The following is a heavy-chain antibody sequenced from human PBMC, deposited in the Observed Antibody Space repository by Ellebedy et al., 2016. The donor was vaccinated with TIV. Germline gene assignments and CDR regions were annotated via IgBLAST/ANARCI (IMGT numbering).Heavy chain of an antibody. V-gene: IGHV6-1*01. CDR2: TYYTSKWQN. J-gene: IGHJ4*02. D-gene: IGHD3-10*02. CDR3: ARGRMLTGFDY. Sequence: SQTLSLTCAISGDSVSSNSGVWNWIRQSPSRGLEWLGRTYYTSKWQNDYAASVKGRLTINPDTPKNQFPLQLNSVTPDDTAVYYCARGRMLTGFDYWGQGTLVTVSS. CDR1: GDSVSSNSGV.